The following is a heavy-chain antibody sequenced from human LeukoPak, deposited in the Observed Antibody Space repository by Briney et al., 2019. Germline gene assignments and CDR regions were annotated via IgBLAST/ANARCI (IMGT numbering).Heavy chain of an antibody. CDR2: ISGSGGST. V-gene: IGHV3-23*01. CDR1: GFTFSSYA. J-gene: IGHJ6*02. CDR3: AKDPDNWNDAYYYYYYGMDV. Sequence: GGSLRLSCAASGFTFSSYAMSWVRQAPGKGLEWVSAISGSGGSTYYADSVKGRFTISRDNSKNTLYLQMDSLRAEDTAVYYCAKDPDNWNDAYYYYYYGMDVWGQGTTVTVSS. D-gene: IGHD1-20*01.